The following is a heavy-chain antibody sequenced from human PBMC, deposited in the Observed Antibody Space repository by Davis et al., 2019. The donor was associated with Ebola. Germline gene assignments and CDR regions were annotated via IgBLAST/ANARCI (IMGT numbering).Heavy chain of an antibody. D-gene: IGHD3-22*01. J-gene: IGHJ4*02. CDR2: INPNSGGT. CDR3: ARDRYSDGSGYFFEQSH. CDR1: GYTFTGYY. V-gene: IGHV1-2*04. Sequence: ASVKVSCKASGYTFTGYYMHWVRQAPGQGLEWMGWINPNSGGTNYAQKFQGWVTMTRDTSISTAYMELSRLRSDDTAVYYCARDRYSDGSGYFFEQSHWGQGTLVTVSS.